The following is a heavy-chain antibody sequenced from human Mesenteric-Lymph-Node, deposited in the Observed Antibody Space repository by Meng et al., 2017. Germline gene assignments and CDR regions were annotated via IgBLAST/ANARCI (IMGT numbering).Heavy chain of an antibody. CDR3: VSQFTTTSQY. V-gene: IGHV3-48*03. D-gene: IGHD3-22*01. CDR2: ISSSGSTI. CDR1: GFTFSSYE. J-gene: IGHJ4*02. Sequence: GGSLRLSCAASGFTFSSYEMNWVRQAPGKGLEWVSYISSSGSTIYYADSVRGRFTISRDNSKSSLFLQMNSLTAEDTAVYYCVSQFTTTSQYWGQGTLVTVSS.